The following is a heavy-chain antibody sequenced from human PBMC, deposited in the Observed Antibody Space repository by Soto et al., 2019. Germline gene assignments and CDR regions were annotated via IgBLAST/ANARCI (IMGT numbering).Heavy chain of an antibody. D-gene: IGHD3-10*01. CDR3: FNGRYGSFDY. CDR2: VYRTGGT. J-gene: IGHJ4*02. V-gene: IGHV4-39*02. Sequence: QLQLQESGPGLVKPWETLSLTCTVSGASVSSSTYYWGWVRQPPGKGLEWIGSVYRTGGTYYSPSLKRRVAISVDPSKKHLSLNLESVTAADTAVYFCFNGRYGSFDYWGQGTLVTVSS. CDR1: GASVSSSTYY.